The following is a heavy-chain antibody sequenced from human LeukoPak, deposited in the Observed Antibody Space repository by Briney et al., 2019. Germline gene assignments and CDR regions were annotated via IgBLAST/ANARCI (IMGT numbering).Heavy chain of an antibody. J-gene: IGHJ4*02. CDR3: ARVKFYDSSGYYF. V-gene: IGHV4-39*01. D-gene: IGHD3-22*01. Sequence: PSETLSLTCTVSGGSISSSSYYWGWIRQPPGKGLEWIGSIYYSGSTYYNPSLKSRVTISVDTSKNQFSLKLSSVTAADTAVYYCARVKFYDSSGYYFGGQGTLVTVSS. CDR2: IYYSGST. CDR1: GGSISSSSYY.